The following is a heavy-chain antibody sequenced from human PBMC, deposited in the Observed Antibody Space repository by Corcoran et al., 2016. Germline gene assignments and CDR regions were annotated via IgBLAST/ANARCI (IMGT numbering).Heavy chain of an antibody. D-gene: IGHD1-26*01. CDR2: ISSSSSTI. Sequence: EVQLVESGGGLVQPGGSLRLSCAASGFTFSSYSMNWVRQAPGKGLEWVSYISSSSSTIYYEDSVKGRFTIARDNAKNSLYLQMNSLSDEETAVYDWARAGSYEGAVWGQGTLVTVSS. CDR3: ARAGSYEGAV. V-gene: IGHV3-48*02. CDR1: GFTFSSYS. J-gene: IGHJ4*02.